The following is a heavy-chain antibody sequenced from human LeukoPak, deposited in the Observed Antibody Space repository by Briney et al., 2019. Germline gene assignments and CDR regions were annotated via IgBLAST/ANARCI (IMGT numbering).Heavy chain of an antibody. CDR1: GFTLSSYS. V-gene: IGHV3-21*01. CDR3: ARGDIVPTMDLMSPLGY. D-gene: IGHD5-12*01. CDR2: ISRTSRYI. J-gene: IGHJ4*02. Sequence: GGSLRLSCAASGFTLSSYSMNWVRQAPGKGLEWVSSISRTSRYIYYADSLKGRFTISRDDAESSLFLQMNSLRAEDTAIYYCARGDIVPTMDLMSPLGYWGQGTLVTVSS.